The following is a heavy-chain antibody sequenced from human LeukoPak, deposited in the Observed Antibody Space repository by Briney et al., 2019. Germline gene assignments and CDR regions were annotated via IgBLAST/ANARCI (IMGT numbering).Heavy chain of an antibody. J-gene: IGHJ5*02. CDR3: ARDRFGENWFDP. CDR2: ISAYNGNT. V-gene: IGHV1-18*01. CDR1: GYTFTSYG. D-gene: IGHD3-10*01. Sequence: ASVKASCKASGYTFTSYGISWVRQAPGQGLEWMGWISAYNGNTNYAQKLQGRVTMTTDTSTSTAYMELRSLRSDDTAVYYCARDRFGENWFDPWGQGTLVTVSS.